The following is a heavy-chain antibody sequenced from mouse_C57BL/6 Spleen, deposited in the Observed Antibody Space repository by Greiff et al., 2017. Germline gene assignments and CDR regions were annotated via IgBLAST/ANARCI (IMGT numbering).Heavy chain of an antibody. CDR1: GFTFSSYT. Sequence: EVKLVESGGGLVKPGGSLKLSCAASGFTFSSYTMSWVRQTPEKRLEWVATISGGGGNTYYPDSVKGRFTISRDNAKNTLYLRMSSLRSEDTALYYCARHSTITTDYYGYWGQGTTLTVSS. CDR3: ARHSTITTDYYGY. V-gene: IGHV5-9*01. J-gene: IGHJ2*01. CDR2: ISGGGGNT. D-gene: IGHD1-1*01.